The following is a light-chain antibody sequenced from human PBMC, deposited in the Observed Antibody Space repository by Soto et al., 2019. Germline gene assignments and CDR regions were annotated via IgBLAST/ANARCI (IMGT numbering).Light chain of an antibody. Sequence: QAVVTQPASVSGSPGQSITISCTGTSSDIGAYNFVSWYQQHPGKAPKLMLYDVNIRPAGVSNRFSGSKSGNTASLTISGLQAGDEADYYCTSWTTSTTMIFGGGTKLTVL. CDR3: TSWTTSTTMI. J-gene: IGLJ2*01. CDR1: SSDIGAYNF. CDR2: DVN. V-gene: IGLV2-14*03.